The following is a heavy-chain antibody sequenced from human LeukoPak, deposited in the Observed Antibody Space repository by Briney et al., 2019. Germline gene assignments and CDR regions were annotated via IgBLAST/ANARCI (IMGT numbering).Heavy chain of an antibody. D-gene: IGHD3-22*01. CDR3: ARGLLGYYDSSGYFIFDAFDI. Sequence: GGSLRLSCAASGFTFSSYAMHWVRQAPGKGLEWVAVISYDGSNKYYADSVKGRFTISRDNSKNTLYLQMNSLRAEDTAVYYCARGLLGYYDSSGYFIFDAFDIWGQGTMVTVSS. J-gene: IGHJ3*02. CDR1: GFTFSSYA. V-gene: IGHV3-30*04. CDR2: ISYDGSNK.